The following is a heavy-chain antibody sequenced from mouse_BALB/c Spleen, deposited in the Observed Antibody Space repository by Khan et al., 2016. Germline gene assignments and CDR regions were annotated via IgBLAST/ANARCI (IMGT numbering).Heavy chain of an antibody. J-gene: IGHJ3*01. V-gene: IGHV2-9*02. Sequence: QVQLKESGPGLVAPSQSLSITCTVAGFSLTNSGVHWVRQPPRKSLDWLGVIWAGGSTDYNSALMSRLSITRDTTQNQVFLKMNSLRTDDTAMYXYAREDQDFDAWFASWGQGTLVTVSA. CDR3: AREDQDFDAWFAS. CDR1: GFSLTNSG. CDR2: IWAGGST.